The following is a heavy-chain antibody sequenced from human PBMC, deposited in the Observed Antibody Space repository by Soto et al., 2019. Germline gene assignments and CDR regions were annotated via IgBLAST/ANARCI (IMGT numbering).Heavy chain of an antibody. CDR3: ARGGRGELFLLDY. Sequence: QVQLVQSGAEVKKPGSSVKVSCKASGGTFSSYTISWVRQAPGQGLEWMGRIIPILGIANYAQKFQGRVTITADKSTSTAYMELSSLRSEDTAVYYCARGGRGELFLLDYWGQGTLVTVSS. V-gene: IGHV1-69*02. J-gene: IGHJ4*02. D-gene: IGHD1-26*01. CDR1: GGTFSSYT. CDR2: IIPILGIA.